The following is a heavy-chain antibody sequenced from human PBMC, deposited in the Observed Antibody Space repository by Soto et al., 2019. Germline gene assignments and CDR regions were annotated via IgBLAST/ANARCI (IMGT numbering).Heavy chain of an antibody. Sequence: VESLKISCKGSGYTFSSDRIGWVRQVPWKGLEWMGIISPGDSDTKYSQSFQGQVTISADKSISTAYLQWNSLRASDTAMYYCARHATYYDILSGYYFDYWGQGTLVTVSS. CDR1: GYTFSSDR. D-gene: IGHD3-9*01. CDR3: ARHATYYDILSGYYFDY. J-gene: IGHJ4*02. CDR2: ISPGDSDT. V-gene: IGHV5-51*01.